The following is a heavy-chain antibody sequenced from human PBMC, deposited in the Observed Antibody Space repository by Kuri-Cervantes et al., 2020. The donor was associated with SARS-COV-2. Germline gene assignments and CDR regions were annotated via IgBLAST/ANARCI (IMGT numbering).Heavy chain of an antibody. CDR2: INPSGGST. J-gene: IGHJ4*02. CDR3: ARSPSNGDYDGWFDY. CDR1: GYTFTSYY. Sequence: ASVKVSCKASGYTFTSYYMHWVRQAPGQGLEWMGIINPSGGSTSYAQRFQGRVTMTRDTSTSTVYMGLSSLRSEDTAVYYCARSPSNGDYDGWFDYWGQGTLVTVSS. D-gene: IGHD4-17*01. V-gene: IGHV1-46*01.